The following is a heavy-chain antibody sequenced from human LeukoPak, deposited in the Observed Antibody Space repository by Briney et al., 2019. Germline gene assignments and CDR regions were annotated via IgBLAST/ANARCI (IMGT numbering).Heavy chain of an antibody. CDR3: ARDGGLNVDTAMVFSY. V-gene: IGHV1-18*01. Sequence: ASVKVSCKASGYTFTSYGISWVRQAPGQGLEWMGWISAYNGSTNYAQKLQGRVTMTTDTSTSTAYMELRSLRSDDTAVYYCARDGGLNVDTAMVFSYWGQGTLVTVSS. J-gene: IGHJ4*02. D-gene: IGHD5-18*01. CDR1: GYTFTSYG. CDR2: ISAYNGST.